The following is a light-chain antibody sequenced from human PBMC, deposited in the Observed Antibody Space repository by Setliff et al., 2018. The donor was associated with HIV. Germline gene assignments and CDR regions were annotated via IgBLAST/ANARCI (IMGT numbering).Light chain of an antibody. Sequence: QSVLTQPPSASGSPGQSVTISCTGTSSDVGGYNYVSWYQQYPDKAPKLMIYEVNKRPSGVPDRFSASKSDNTASLTVSGLQADDEADYYCSSFAGSSSWVFGGGTKSPS. CDR2: EVN. CDR3: SSFAGSSSWV. V-gene: IGLV2-8*01. CDR1: SSDVGGYNY. J-gene: IGLJ3*02.